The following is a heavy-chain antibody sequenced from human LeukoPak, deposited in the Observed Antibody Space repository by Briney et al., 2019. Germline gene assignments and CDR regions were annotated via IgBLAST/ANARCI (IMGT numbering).Heavy chain of an antibody. CDR2: IRSKAYGETA. V-gene: IGHV3-49*03. CDR3: TRDRGAYNHYDY. J-gene: IGHJ4*02. Sequence: GGSLRLSCTASGFTFGDYAMSWIRQAPGKGLEWVGFIRSKAYGETADYAASVKGRFTISRDDSKAIAYLQMNSLKTEDTAAYHCTRDRGAYNHYDYWGQGTLVTVSS. CDR1: GFTFGDYA. D-gene: IGHD1-1*01.